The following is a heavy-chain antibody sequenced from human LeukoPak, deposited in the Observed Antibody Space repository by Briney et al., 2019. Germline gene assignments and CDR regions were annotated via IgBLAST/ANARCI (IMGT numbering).Heavy chain of an antibody. Sequence: SSETLSLTCTVSGGSISSSSYYWSWIRQPPGKGLEWIGYIYHSGSTYYNPSLKSRVTISVDRSKNQFSLKLSFVTAADTAVYYCARGVLHFDYWGQGTLVTVSS. J-gene: IGHJ4*02. CDR3: ARGVLHFDY. V-gene: IGHV4-30-2*01. CDR2: IYHSGST. CDR1: GGSISSSSYY. D-gene: IGHD3-3*01.